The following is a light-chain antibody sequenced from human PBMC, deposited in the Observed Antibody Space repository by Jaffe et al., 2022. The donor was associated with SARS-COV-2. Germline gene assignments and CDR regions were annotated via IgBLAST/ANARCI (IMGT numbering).Light chain of an antibody. V-gene: IGLV1-44*01. J-gene: IGLJ3*02. CDR3: AAWDDSLNGLWV. Sequence: QSVLTQPPSASGTPGQRVTISCSGSSSNIGSNTVNWYQQIPGTAPKVLIYSNNQRPSGVPDRFSGSKSGTSASLAISGLQSEDEADYYCAAWDDSLNGLWVFGGGTKLTVL. CDR1: SSNIGSNT. CDR2: SNN.